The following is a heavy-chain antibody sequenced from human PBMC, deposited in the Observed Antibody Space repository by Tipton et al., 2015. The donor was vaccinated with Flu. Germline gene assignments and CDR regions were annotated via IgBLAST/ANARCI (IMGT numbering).Heavy chain of an antibody. CDR1: GFTFSYYT. V-gene: IGHV3-21*01. J-gene: IGHJ3*02. CDR3: ARELSDYYDSSEGDAFDI. Sequence: SGFTFSYYTMNWVRQAPGKGLEWVSSISSSNTYIYYADSVKGRFTISRDNAKDSLYLQMNTLRAEDTAVYYCARELSDYYDSSEGDAFDIWGQGTMVTVSS. CDR2: ISSSNTYI. D-gene: IGHD3-22*01.